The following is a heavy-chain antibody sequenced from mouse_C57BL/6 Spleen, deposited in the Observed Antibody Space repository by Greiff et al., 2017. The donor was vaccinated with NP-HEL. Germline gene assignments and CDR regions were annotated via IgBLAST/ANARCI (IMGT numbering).Heavy chain of an antibody. D-gene: IGHD2-4*01. Sequence: VQLQQSGAELAKPGASVKLSCKASGYTFTSYWMHWVKQRPGQGLEWIGYINPSSGYTKYNQKFKDKATLTADKSSSTAYMQLGSLTYEDSAVYYCARDDYDAWFGDWGQGALVTVAA. J-gene: IGHJ3*01. CDR2: INPSSGYT. CDR1: GYTFTSYW. CDR3: ARDDYDAWFGD. V-gene: IGHV1-7*01.